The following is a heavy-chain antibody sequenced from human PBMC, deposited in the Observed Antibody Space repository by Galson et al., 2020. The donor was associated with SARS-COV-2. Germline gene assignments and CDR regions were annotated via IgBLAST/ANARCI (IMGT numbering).Heavy chain of an antibody. CDR1: GFTFSSYS. V-gene: IGHV3-21*01. J-gene: IGHJ6*03. Sequence: NSGGSLRLSCAASGFTFSSYSMNWVRQAPGKGLEWVSSISSSSSYIYYADSVKGRFTISRDNAKNSLYLQMNSLRAEDTAVYYCARDHPRVYFDWLLPYYMDVWGKGTTVTVSS. D-gene: IGHD3-9*01. CDR2: ISSSSSYI. CDR3: ARDHPRVYFDWLLPYYMDV.